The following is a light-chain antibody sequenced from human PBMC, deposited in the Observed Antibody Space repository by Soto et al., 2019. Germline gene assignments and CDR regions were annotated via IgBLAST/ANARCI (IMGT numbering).Light chain of an antibody. CDR1: VSLLLSNGYNS. V-gene: IGKV2-28*01. CDR3: QHYKSYSEA. CDR2: KXS. Sequence: IVMTQSLLSLPVTSGGPASFSXRSSVSLLLSNGYNSLSLXLQKPRXPPHXXXAKXSTLKSGVPSRFSGSGSGTEFTLPISSMQPDDFSTYYCQHYKSYSEAFGQGTKVDIK. J-gene: IGKJ1*01.